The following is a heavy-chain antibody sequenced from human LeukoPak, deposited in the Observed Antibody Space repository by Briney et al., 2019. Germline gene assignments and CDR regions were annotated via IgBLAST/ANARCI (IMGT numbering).Heavy chain of an antibody. Sequence: PSETLSLTCAVSGYSISSGYYWGWIRQPPGKGLEWIGSIYHSGSTYYNPSLKSRVTISVDTSKNQFSLKLSSVTAAGTAVYYCARHPTYQYCSSTSCQRAPLDYWGQGTLVTVSS. CDR2: IYHSGST. CDR1: GYSISSGYY. J-gene: IGHJ4*02. CDR3: ARHPTYQYCSSTSCQRAPLDY. V-gene: IGHV4-38-2*01. D-gene: IGHD2-2*01.